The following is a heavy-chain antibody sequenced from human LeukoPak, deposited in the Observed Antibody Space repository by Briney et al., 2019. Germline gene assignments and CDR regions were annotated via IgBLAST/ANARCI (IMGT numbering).Heavy chain of an antibody. J-gene: IGHJ4*02. D-gene: IGHD1-26*01. CDR2: IYHSGNT. Sequence: PLETLSLTCTVSGYSITNGYYWGWIRQTPGKGLEWIGSIYHSGNTYYNPSLKSRVTISVETSKNQFSLKLSSVTAADTAVYFCARGRGVARPYYFDFWGQGTLVTVSS. CDR1: GYSITNGYY. V-gene: IGHV4-38-2*02. CDR3: ARGRGVARPYYFDF.